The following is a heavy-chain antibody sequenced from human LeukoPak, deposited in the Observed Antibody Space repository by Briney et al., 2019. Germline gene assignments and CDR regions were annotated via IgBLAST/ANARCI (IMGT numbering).Heavy chain of an antibody. CDR2: ISSSSSTI. CDR3: ARDVDTAILYYYYGMDV. V-gene: IGHV3-48*01. J-gene: IGHJ6*02. CDR1: GFTFSSYS. Sequence: PGGSLRLSCAASGFTFSSYSMNRVRQAPGKGLEWVSYISSSSSTIYYADSVKGRFTISRDNAKNSLYLQMNSLRAEDTAVYYCARDVDTAILYYYYGMDVWGQGTTVTVSS. D-gene: IGHD5-18*01.